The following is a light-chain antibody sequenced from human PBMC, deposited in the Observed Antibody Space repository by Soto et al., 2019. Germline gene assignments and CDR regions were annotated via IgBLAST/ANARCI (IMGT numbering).Light chain of an antibody. CDR3: CSYAGSSTYV. CDR1: SSDVGSYNL. Sequence: QSALTQPASVSGSPGQSITISCTGTSSDVGSYNLVSWYQQHPGKAPKFMIYEATKGLSGVSNRFSGSKSGNTASLTISGLQAEEEADYYCCSYAGSSTYVFGTGTKVTVL. J-gene: IGLJ1*01. CDR2: EAT. V-gene: IGLV2-23*01.